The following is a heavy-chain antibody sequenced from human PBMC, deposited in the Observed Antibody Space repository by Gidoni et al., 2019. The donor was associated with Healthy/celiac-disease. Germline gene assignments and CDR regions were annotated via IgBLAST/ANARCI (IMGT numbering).Heavy chain of an antibody. CDR3: ATCIAARYYYYYMDV. V-gene: IGHV1-24*01. CDR1: GYPRTELS. Sequence: VQLVQSGAEVKKPGASVKVSCKVSGYPRTELSMHWVRQAPGKGFEWMGGFDPEDGETIYAQKFQGRVTMTEDTSTDTAYMELSSLRSEDTAVYYCATCIAARYYYYYMDVWGKGTTVTVSS. D-gene: IGHD6-6*01. J-gene: IGHJ6*03. CDR2: FDPEDGET.